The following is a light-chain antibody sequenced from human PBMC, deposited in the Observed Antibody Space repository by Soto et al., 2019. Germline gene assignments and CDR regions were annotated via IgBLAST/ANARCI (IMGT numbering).Light chain of an antibody. CDR2: GVS. V-gene: IGKV3-15*01. CDR1: QSVGSN. J-gene: IGKJ5*01. Sequence: EIVMTQSPSTLSFPPRERVTLSCRASQSVGSNLAWYQHKPGQAPRLVIYGVSTRATGIPARFSGSASGTEFTLTISSLQSEDFAVYSCQQYNDWPITFGPGTRLEIK. CDR3: QQYNDWPIT.